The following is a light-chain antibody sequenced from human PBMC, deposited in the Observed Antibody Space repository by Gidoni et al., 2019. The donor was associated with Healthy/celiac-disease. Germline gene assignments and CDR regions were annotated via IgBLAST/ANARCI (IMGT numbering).Light chain of an antibody. Sequence: EIVLTQSPATLSLSPGERATLSCRASQSVSSYLAWYQQKPGQAPRLLIYDASNMATGIPARFSGSGSGTDFTLTISSLEPEDFAVYYCQQRSNWPXFXQGTKVEIK. CDR2: DAS. CDR3: QQRSNWPX. J-gene: IGKJ1*01. V-gene: IGKV3-11*01. CDR1: QSVSSY.